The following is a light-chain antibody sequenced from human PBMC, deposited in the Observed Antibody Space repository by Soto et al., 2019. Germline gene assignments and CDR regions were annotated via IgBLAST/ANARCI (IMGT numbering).Light chain of an antibody. Sequence: SVLTQPPSVSGAPGQRVTIPCTGSSSNIGSFYDVHWYQQLPGTVPKLLIYSDNNRPSGVPDRFSGSKSGTAASLAITGLQAEDDADYYCQSYDNSLNHVVFGGGTKLTVL. CDR1: SSNIGSFYD. CDR3: QSYDNSLNHVV. J-gene: IGLJ2*01. V-gene: IGLV1-40*01. CDR2: SDN.